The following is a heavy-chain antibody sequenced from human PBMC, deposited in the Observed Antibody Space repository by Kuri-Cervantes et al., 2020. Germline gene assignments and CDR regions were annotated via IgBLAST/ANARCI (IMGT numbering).Heavy chain of an antibody. CDR2: INHSGST. Sequence: SETLSLTCAVYGGSFSDYYWSWIRQPPGKGLEWIGEINHSGSTNYNPSLKSRVTISVDTSKNQFSLKLSSVTAADTAVYYCARESGYDPGDNWFDPWGQGTLVTVSS. J-gene: IGHJ5*02. CDR1: GGSFSDYY. V-gene: IGHV4-34*01. CDR3: ARESGYDPGDNWFDP. D-gene: IGHD5-12*01.